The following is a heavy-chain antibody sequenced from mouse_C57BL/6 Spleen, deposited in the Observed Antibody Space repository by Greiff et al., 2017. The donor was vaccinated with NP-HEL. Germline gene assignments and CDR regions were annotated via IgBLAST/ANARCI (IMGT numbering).Heavy chain of an antibody. D-gene: IGHD2-4*01. V-gene: IGHV5-16*01. CDR3: ARDYDYALDY. Sequence: EVKLVESEGGLVQPGSSMKLSCTASGFTFSDYYMAWVRQVPEKGLEWVANINYDGSSTYYLDSLKSRFIISRDNAKNILYLQMSSLKSEDTATYYCARDYDYALDYWGQGTTLTVSS. CDR1: GFTFSDYY. J-gene: IGHJ2*01. CDR2: INYDGSST.